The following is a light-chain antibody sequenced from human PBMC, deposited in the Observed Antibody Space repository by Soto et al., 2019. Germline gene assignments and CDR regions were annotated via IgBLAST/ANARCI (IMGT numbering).Light chain of an antibody. CDR2: GNN. V-gene: IGLV1-40*01. CDR3: TSYSSRSPYV. Sequence: QSVLTQPPSVSGSPGQTVIIACSGISSNLGAPYDVNWFRQLPGTVPRLLIYGNNNRPSGVPDRFSGSKSGNTASLTISGLQVEDEADYYCTSYSSRSPYVFGTGTKVTVL. CDR1: SSNLGAPYD. J-gene: IGLJ1*01.